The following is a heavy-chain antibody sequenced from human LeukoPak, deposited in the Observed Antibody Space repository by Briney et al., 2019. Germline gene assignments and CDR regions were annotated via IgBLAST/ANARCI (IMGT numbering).Heavy chain of an antibody. V-gene: IGHV3-9*01. CDR2: ISWNSGSI. CDR1: GFTFSSYA. Sequence: PGGSLRLSCAASGFTFSSYAMHWVRHAPGKGLEWVSGISWNSGSIGYADSVKGRFTISRDNAKNSLYLQMNSLRAEDTALYYCAKGEEADYGGNSFDYWGQGTLVTVSS. CDR3: AKGEEADYGGNSFDY. J-gene: IGHJ4*02. D-gene: IGHD4-23*01.